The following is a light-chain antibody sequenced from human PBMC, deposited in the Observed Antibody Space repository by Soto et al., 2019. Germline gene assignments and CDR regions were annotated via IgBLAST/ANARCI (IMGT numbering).Light chain of an antibody. J-gene: IGLJ2*01. CDR1: TGAVTSNHH. CDR2: DTS. CDR3: LLSYNAARV. Sequence: QAVVTQEPSLTVSPGGTVTLTCGSSTGAVTSNHHPYWVQQKAGPAPRTLIYDTSNKHSWTPARFSGSLLGDKAALTLSGAQPEDEAQYYCLLSYNAARVFGGGTKLTVL. V-gene: IGLV7-46*01.